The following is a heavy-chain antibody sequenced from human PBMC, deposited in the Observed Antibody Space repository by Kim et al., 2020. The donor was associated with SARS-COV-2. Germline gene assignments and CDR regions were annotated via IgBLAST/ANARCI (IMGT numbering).Heavy chain of an antibody. CDR1: GYTFTSYG. D-gene: IGHD2-2*01. CDR3: ASNWYQLLYFQH. V-gene: IGHV1-18*04. Sequence: ASVKVSCKASGYTFTSYGISWVRQAPGQGLEWMGWISAYNGNTNYAQKLQGRVTMTTDTSTSTAYMELRSLRSDDTAVYYCASNWYQLLYFQHWGQGTLVTVSS. J-gene: IGHJ1*01. CDR2: ISAYNGNT.